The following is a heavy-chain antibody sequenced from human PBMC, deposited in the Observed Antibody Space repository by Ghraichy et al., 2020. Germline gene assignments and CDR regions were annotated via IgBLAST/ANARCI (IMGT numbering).Heavy chain of an antibody. CDR2: IYHSGST. D-gene: IGHD6-13*01. CDR1: GGSISSGGYS. CDR3: ARGPIAADDAFDI. Sequence: SETLSLTCAVSGGSISSGGYSWGWIRQPPGKGLEWIGYIYHSGSTYYNPSLKSRVTISVDRSKNQFSLKLSSVTAADTAVYYCARGPIAADDAFDIWGQGTMVTVSS. J-gene: IGHJ3*02. V-gene: IGHV4-30-2*01.